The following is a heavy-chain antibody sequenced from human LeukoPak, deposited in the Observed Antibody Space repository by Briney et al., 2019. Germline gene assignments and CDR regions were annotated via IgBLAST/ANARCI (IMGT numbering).Heavy chain of an antibody. V-gene: IGHV1-69*05. CDR3: ARDPIYSYDQTDAFDI. D-gene: IGHD5-18*01. CDR2: IIPIFGTA. Sequence: SVKVSCKASGGTFSSYAISWVRQAPGQGLEWMGGIIPIFGTANYAQKLQGRVTMTTDTSTSTAYMELRSLRSDDTAVYYCARDPIYSYDQTDAFDIWGQGTVVTVSS. CDR1: GGTFSSYA. J-gene: IGHJ3*02.